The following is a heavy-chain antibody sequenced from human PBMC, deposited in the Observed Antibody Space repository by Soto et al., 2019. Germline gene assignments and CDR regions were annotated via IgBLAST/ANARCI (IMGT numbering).Heavy chain of an antibody. CDR3: ARLGYGGNSDY. Sequence: PSETLSLTCTVSGGSISSYYWSWIRQPPGKGLEWIGYIYYRGSTYYIPSLKSRVTISVDTSKNQFSLKLSSVTAADTALYYCARLGYGGNSDYWGQGTLVTVSS. CDR1: GGSISSYY. D-gene: IGHD4-17*01. V-gene: IGHV4-59*04. J-gene: IGHJ4*02. CDR2: IYYRGST.